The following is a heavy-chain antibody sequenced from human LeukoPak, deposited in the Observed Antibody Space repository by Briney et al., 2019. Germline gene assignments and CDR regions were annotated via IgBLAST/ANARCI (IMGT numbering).Heavy chain of an antibody. D-gene: IGHD2-2*01. Sequence: GGSLRLSCAASGFTFSDFGMNWVRQAPGKGLEWVASISNGGTEFYADSVKGRFAISRDTSTNTLSLQMNSLRAEDTAVYFCARRTGDTRFGSRFSCFLPDYWGQGTLVTVSS. CDR3: ARRTGDTRFGSRFSCFLPDY. CDR1: GFTFSDFG. V-gene: IGHV3-30*01. CDR2: ISNGGTE. J-gene: IGHJ4*02.